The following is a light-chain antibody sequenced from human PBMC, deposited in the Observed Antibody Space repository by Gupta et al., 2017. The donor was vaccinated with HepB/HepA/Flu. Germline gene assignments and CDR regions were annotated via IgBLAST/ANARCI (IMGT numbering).Light chain of an antibody. CDR2: GSK. CDR3: QADDTSRGGV. Sequence: QSVLTQPPSVSVAPGQRVTISCTGSSPNIGADYDVHWLQQPPGTTHKLLIFGSKTRPAGIPARFSGSKSGTAASLIITGLKEEEEADYYCQADDTSRGGVFGGGTKLTVL. J-gene: IGLJ3*02. V-gene: IGLV1-40*01. CDR1: SPNIGADYD.